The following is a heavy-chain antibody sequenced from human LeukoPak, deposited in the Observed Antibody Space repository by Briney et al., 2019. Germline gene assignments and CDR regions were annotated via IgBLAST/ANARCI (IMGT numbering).Heavy chain of an antibody. J-gene: IGHJ6*03. CDR2: IYYSGST. D-gene: IGHD6-19*01. Sequence: SETLSLTCTVSGGSISSYYWSWIRQPPGKGLEWIGCIYYSGSTNYNPSLKSRVTISVDTSKNQFSLKLSSVTAADTAVYYCARGQYSSGWIHYYYYMDVWGKGTTVTISS. CDR3: ARGQYSSGWIHYYYYMDV. V-gene: IGHV4-59*01. CDR1: GGSISSYY.